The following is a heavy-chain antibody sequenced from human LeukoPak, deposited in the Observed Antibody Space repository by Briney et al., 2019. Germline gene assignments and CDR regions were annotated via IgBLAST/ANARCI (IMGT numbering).Heavy chain of an antibody. CDR1: GGSISSYY. CDR3: ARVVLAAAGPHYYYYYGMDV. J-gene: IGHJ6*02. Sequence: SETLSLTCTVSGGSISSYYWSWIRQPPGKGLEWIGYIYYSGSTNYNPSLKSRVTISVDTSKNQFSLKLSSVTAADTAVYYCARVVLAAAGPHYYYYYGMDVWGQGTTVTVSS. D-gene: IGHD6-13*01. CDR2: IYYSGST. V-gene: IGHV4-59*01.